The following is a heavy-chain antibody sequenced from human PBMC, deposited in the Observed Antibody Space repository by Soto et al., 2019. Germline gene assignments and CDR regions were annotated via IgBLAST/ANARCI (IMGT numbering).Heavy chain of an antibody. J-gene: IGHJ6*02. V-gene: IGHV3-30-3*01. D-gene: IGHD3-16*01. CDR3: ARDLANNYYNGMDV. Sequence: GWSLRLSCSASGFTFSNSAIHWVRPAPGKGLEWVAVISYDGSNKYYADAVKGRFTISRDNSQNTLFLQMNSLRAEDTAVYYCARDLANNYYNGMDVWHQRPTVTV. CDR2: ISYDGSNK. CDR1: GFTFSNSA.